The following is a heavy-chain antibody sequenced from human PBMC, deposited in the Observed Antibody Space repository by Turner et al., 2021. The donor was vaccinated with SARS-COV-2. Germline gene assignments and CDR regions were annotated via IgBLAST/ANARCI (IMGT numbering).Heavy chain of an antibody. CDR2: ISWNSGSI. CDR1: GFTFDAYA. CDR3: AKDRATGYYYYGMDV. J-gene: IGHJ6*02. V-gene: IGHV3-9*01. D-gene: IGHD5-12*01. Sequence: EVQLVESGGGLVQPGRSLRLSCAASGFTFDAYAMPWVRQAPGKGLEWVSGISWNSGSIGYADSVKGRFTISRDNAKNSLYLQMNSLRAEDTALYYCAKDRATGYYYYGMDVWGQGTTVTVSS.